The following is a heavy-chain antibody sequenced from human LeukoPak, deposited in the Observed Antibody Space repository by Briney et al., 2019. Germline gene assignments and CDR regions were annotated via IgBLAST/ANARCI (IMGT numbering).Heavy chain of an antibody. Sequence: SETLSLTCTVSGGSISSYYWSWIRQPAGKGLEWIGRIYTSGSTNYNPSLKSRVTMSVDTSKNQFSLKLSSVTAADTAVYYCAKESSYDFWRDAFDIWGQGTMVTVSS. CDR3: AKESSYDFWRDAFDI. J-gene: IGHJ3*02. V-gene: IGHV4-4*07. D-gene: IGHD3-3*01. CDR1: GGSISSYY. CDR2: IYTSGST.